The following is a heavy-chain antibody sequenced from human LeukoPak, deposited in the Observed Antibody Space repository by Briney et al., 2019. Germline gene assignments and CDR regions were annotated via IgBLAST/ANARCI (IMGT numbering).Heavy chain of an antibody. CDR1: GFNFASNW. Sequence: GGSLRLSCAASGFNFASNWMHWVRQTPGKGLMWVSRINSGGSGTSYADSVEGRFTISRDNSKNTLYLQMNSLRAEDTAVYYCAKTVDYYDSSGPDYWGQGTLVTVSS. J-gene: IGHJ4*02. CDR2: INSGGSGT. D-gene: IGHD3-22*01. CDR3: AKTVDYYDSSGPDY. V-gene: IGHV3-74*01.